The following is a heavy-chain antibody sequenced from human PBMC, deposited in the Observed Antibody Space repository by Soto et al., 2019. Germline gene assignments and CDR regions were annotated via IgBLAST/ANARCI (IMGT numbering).Heavy chain of an antibody. CDR3: ARGGGVGVAGSAAFDM. Sequence: QLHLVQSGAVVKKPGASVTVSCSASGYTVTAYYMHWVRQAPGRGLEWMGGINPATGAAKYTQTFQGRVTMTRDTSTSTGFMELSGLTSEDTAVFYCARGGGVGVAGSAAFDMWGQGTLVTVSS. V-gene: IGHV1-2*02. CDR1: GYTVTAYY. J-gene: IGHJ3*02. D-gene: IGHD3-3*01. CDR2: INPATGAA.